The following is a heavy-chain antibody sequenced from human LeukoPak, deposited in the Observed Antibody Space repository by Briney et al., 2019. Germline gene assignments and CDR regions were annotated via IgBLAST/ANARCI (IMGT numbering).Heavy chain of an antibody. J-gene: IGHJ1*01. Sequence: GGSLRLSCAASGFTFSSYSLNWVRQAPGKGLEWVSSISSSSIYIYYVDSVKGRFTISRDNAKNSLYLEMNSLRAEDTAVYYCARGYSSWNPWGQGTLVTVSS. CDR1: GFTFSSYS. CDR2: ISSSSIYI. D-gene: IGHD6-13*01. CDR3: ARGYSSWNP. V-gene: IGHV3-21*04.